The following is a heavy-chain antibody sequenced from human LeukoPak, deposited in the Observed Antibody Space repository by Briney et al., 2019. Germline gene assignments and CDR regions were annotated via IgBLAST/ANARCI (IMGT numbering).Heavy chain of an antibody. J-gene: IGHJ4*02. Sequence: GGSLRLSCAASGFTFSSYAMTWVRQPPGKGLEWVSTISGSGGSTYYADSVKGRFTISRDNSKNTVYVQMNSLRADDTAVYYCARDVPGGIPYNFDYWGQGTLVTVSS. V-gene: IGHV3-23*01. D-gene: IGHD3-16*01. CDR1: GFTFSSYA. CDR3: ARDVPGGIPYNFDY. CDR2: ISGSGGST.